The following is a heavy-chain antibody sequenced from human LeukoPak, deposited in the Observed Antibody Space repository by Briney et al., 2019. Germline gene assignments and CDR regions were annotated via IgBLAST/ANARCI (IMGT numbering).Heavy chain of an antibody. J-gene: IGHJ3*02. D-gene: IGHD1/OR15-1a*01. Sequence: SETLSLTCTVSGYSISSGYYWGWIRQPPGKGLEWTGSIDHSGSTYYNPSLKSRITISVDTSKNQFSLKLSSVTAAETAVYFCARGVNNWNIDVFDIWGQGTMVTVPS. V-gene: IGHV4-38-2*02. CDR2: IDHSGST. CDR1: GYSISSGYY. CDR3: ARGVNNWNIDVFDI.